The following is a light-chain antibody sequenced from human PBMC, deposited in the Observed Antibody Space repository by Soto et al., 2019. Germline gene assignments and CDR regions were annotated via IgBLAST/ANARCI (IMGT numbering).Light chain of an antibody. J-gene: IGKJ1*01. V-gene: IGKV3-11*01. CDR3: QHRDA. Sequence: EIVLTPSPAPPSFSPGERAPLSCRASQSVSSYLAWYQQKPGQAPRLLIYDASNRATGIPARFSGSGSGTDFTLTISSLEPEDFAVYYCQHRDAFGQGTKVDIK. CDR2: DAS. CDR1: QSVSSY.